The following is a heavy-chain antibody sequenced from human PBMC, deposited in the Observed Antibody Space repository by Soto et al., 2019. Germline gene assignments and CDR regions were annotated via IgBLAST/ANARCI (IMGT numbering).Heavy chain of an antibody. Sequence: SETLSLTCTVSGGSISTYYWSWIRQPPGKGLEWIGYIYYSGITNYNPSLKSRVTISVDTSKNQFSLKLSSVTAADTAVYYCARGSSIAGLYYGMDVWGQGTTVTVSS. CDR2: IYYSGIT. J-gene: IGHJ6*02. D-gene: IGHD6-6*01. CDR3: ARGSSIAGLYYGMDV. V-gene: IGHV4-59*12. CDR1: GGSISTYY.